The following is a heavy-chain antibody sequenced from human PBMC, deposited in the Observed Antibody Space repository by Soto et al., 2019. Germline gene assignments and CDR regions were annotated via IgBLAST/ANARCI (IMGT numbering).Heavy chain of an antibody. CDR3: VKEMLGEQLFDGAFDI. D-gene: IGHD5-18*01. CDR2: ISGSGANT. CDR1: GITFSNYA. J-gene: IGHJ3*02. V-gene: IGHV3-23*01. Sequence: EVQLLESGGGLVQPGGSLRLSCAASGITFSNYALSWVRQVPGKGLEWVSTISGSGANTYYADSVKGRFTISRDNSKNTLYLQMNSLRAEDTAVYYCVKEMLGEQLFDGAFDIWGQGTMVTGSS.